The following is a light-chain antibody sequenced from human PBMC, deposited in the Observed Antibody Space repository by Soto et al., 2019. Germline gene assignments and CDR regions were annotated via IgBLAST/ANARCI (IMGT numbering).Light chain of an antibody. J-gene: IGKJ2*03. V-gene: IGKV1-9*01. CDR2: PAS. CDR3: QHLRTYPFS. CDR1: QDISTS. Sequence: IQWTQSPSFLSASVGDRVTVSCRASQDISTSLAWFQQKAGKVPQLLVYPASTLQDGVPSRFSGSGSGTYFTLTINNLQAEDFATYYCQHLRTYPFSFGQGTKVDIK.